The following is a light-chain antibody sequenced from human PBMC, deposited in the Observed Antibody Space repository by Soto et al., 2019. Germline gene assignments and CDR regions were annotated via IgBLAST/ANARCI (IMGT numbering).Light chain of an antibody. V-gene: IGKV3-11*01. J-gene: IGKJ4*01. CDR2: DAS. CDR1: QTVTSSY. Sequence: DILLTQSPATLSLPPGERATLSCGASQTVTSSYFAWYQQKPGQAPRLLIYDASTRATGIPARFSGSGSGTDFTLTISSLGPEDFAIYYCLQRINWPLTFGGGTKVDIK. CDR3: LQRINWPLT.